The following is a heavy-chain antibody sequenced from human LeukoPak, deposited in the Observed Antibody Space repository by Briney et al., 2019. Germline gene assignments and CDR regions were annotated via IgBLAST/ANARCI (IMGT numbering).Heavy chain of an antibody. CDR1: GGSISSYY. Sequence: SETLSLTCTVSGGSISSYYWRWIQPPAAKGLDWIGRIYNSGSTNHNPSLKSRVTMSVDTSKNQFSLKLSSVTAADTAVYYCASGYCSGGSCYGRIDYWGQGTLVTVSS. D-gene: IGHD2-15*01. CDR3: ASGYCSGGSCYGRIDY. J-gene: IGHJ4*02. CDR2: IYNSGST. V-gene: IGHV4-4*07.